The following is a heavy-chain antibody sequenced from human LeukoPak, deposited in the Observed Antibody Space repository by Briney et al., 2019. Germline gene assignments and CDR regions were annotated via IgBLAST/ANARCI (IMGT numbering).Heavy chain of an antibody. V-gene: IGHV3-48*01. J-gene: IGHJ4*02. CDR1: GLTFSTYS. CDR2: ISSHSRTI. Sequence: PGGSLRLSCAASGLTFSTYSMNWVRQAPGKGLEWVSYISSHSRTIYYADSVKGRFTISRDNAKNSLFLQMDSLRAEDTAVYYCASLLRDILPFFDYWGQGILVTVSS. CDR3: ASLLRDILPFFDY.